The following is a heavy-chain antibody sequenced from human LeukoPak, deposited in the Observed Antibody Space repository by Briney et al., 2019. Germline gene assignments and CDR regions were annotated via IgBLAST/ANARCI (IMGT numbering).Heavy chain of an antibody. D-gene: IGHD3-22*01. CDR3: ARGADSSGYYSIFYFDY. J-gene: IGHJ4*02. V-gene: IGHV4-59*01. CDR1: GGSFSNYY. CDR2: IYYSGST. Sequence: SETLSLTCAVYGGSFSNYYWNWIRQPPGKGLEWIGYIYYSGSTNYNPSLKSRVTISVDTSKNQFSLKLSSVTAADTAVYYCARGADSSGYYSIFYFDYWGQGTLVTVSS.